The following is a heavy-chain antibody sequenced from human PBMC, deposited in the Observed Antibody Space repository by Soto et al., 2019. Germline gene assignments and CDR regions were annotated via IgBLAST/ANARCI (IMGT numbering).Heavy chain of an antibody. Sequence: QVHLQQSGPGLVKPSQTLSLTCAISGDSVSTNSVAWNWIRQSPSRGLEWLGRTYYRSKWYNHYAVSVKSRIPVTPDTSKNQFSLQLNSVTPEDTAVYYCARGKNSAFDYWGQGTLVTVSS. CDR3: ARGKNSAFDY. CDR1: GDSVSTNSVA. J-gene: IGHJ4*02. CDR2: TYYRSKWYN. D-gene: IGHD5-18*01. V-gene: IGHV6-1*01.